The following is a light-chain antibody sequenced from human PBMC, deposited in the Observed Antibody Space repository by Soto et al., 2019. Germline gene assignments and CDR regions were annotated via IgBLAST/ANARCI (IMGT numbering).Light chain of an antibody. J-gene: IGKJ1*01. CDR3: QQYNKWPPGT. CDR1: QSVSNN. V-gene: IGKV3-15*01. Sequence: EIVLTESXATLSXXPXXXXTLXXRPIQSVSNNWLAWYQQKPGQAPRLLIYGASTRATGVPARFSGSGSGTDFTLTISSLQSEDFAVYYCQQYNKWPPGTFGQGTKVDIK. CDR2: GAS.